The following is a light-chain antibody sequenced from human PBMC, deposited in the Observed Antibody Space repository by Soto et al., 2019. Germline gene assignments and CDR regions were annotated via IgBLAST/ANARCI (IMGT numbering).Light chain of an antibody. V-gene: IGKV1-33*01. CDR1: QDISNE. CDR3: KQNDNLPFT. J-gene: IGKJ3*01. CDR2: DAS. Sequence: DTQMTQSPSSLSASVGDRVTITCQASQDISNELNWYQQKPGQAPKLLIYDASDLQTGVPSRFSGRGSGTDFTFTISGLQPEVVESYSCKQNDNLPFTFGAGTKVEI.